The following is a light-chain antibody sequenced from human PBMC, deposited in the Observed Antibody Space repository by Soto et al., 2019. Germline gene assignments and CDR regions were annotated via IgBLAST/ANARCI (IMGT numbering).Light chain of an antibody. CDR1: NIGSKS. Sequence: SSELTQPPSVSVAPGQTASITCGGNNIGSKSVHWYQQKPGQAPVLVIYYDNDRPSGIPERFSGSNSGNTATLTISRVEAGDDADYYCQVWDRTSDHLYVFGTGTKVTVL. CDR2: YDN. CDR3: QVWDRTSDHLYV. V-gene: IGLV3-21*04. J-gene: IGLJ1*01.